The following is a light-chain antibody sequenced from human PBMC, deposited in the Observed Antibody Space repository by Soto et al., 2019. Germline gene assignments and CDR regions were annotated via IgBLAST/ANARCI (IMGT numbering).Light chain of an antibody. J-gene: IGLJ3*02. Sequence: QSVLTQPPSASGTPGQRVPISCSGSSSNIGTNTVNWYQQLPGTAPKLLIYSNDQRSSGVPDRFSGSKSGTSASLAISGLQSEDEADYYCAAWDDSLNGWVFGGGTKVTVL. CDR2: SND. V-gene: IGLV1-44*01. CDR1: SSNIGTNT. CDR3: AAWDDSLNGWV.